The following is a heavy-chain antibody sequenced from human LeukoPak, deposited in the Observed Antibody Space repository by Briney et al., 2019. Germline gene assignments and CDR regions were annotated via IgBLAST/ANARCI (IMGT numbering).Heavy chain of an antibody. CDR1: GFTFEDYT. CDR3: VKVITGWNTFAFDL. D-gene: IGHD1/OR15-1a*01. V-gene: IGHV3-43*02. J-gene: IGHJ3*01. Sequence: TGGSLRLSCVASGFTFEDYTMLWVRPAPGKGLEWVSLIGGNGGLTFYGDSVEGRFTISRDNGRDSVYLQMNSLRTEDTALYYCVKVITGWNTFAFDLWGPGTMVTVS. CDR2: IGGNGGLT.